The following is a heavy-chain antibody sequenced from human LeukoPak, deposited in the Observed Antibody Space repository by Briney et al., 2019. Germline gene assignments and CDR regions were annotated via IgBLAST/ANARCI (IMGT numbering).Heavy chain of an antibody. J-gene: IGHJ4*02. V-gene: IGHV1-18*01. D-gene: IGHD6-19*01. Sequence: GASVTVSFKASGYRFTSYGISWVRQAPGQGLEWMGWISAYNGNTNYAQKLQGRVTMTTDTSTSTAYMELRSLRSDDTAVYYCARGMQWLDMYYFDYWGQGTLVTVSS. CDR2: ISAYNGNT. CDR1: GYRFTSYG. CDR3: ARGMQWLDMYYFDY.